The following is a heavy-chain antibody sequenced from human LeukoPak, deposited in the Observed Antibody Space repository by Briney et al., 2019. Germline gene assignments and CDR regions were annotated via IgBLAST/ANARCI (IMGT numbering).Heavy chain of an antibody. CDR2: IYYTGST. D-gene: IGHD6-13*01. CDR1: GGSISRDY. CDR3: ARDRRGGSSLDY. Sequence: SETLSLTCTVSGGSISRDYWSWIRQPPGKGLKWIGYIYYTGSTNYNPSLKSRVTISVDTSKNQFSLKLSSVTAADTAVYYCARDRRGGSSLDYWGQGTLVTVSS. V-gene: IGHV4-59*01. J-gene: IGHJ4*02.